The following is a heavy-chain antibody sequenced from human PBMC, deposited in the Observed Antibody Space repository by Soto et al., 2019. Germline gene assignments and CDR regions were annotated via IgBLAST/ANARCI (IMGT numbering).Heavy chain of an antibody. J-gene: IGHJ4*02. V-gene: IGHV4-34*01. CDR1: GQSFSGHS. CDR3: ARGSGIVALPGELEDVKYDY. CDR2: INESGRT. Sequence: QVQLQQWGAGLVKPSETLSLSCAVYGQSFSGHSWAWIRQPPGKGLEWIGEINESGRTYYNPSLKRRVTISTDTSKNQFSLKLSSVSAADTDAYFCARGSGIVALPGELEDVKYDYWGQGTLVNVSS. D-gene: IGHD1-1*01.